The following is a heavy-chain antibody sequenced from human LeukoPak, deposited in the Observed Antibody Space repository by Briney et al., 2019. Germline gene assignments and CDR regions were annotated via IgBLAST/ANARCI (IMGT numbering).Heavy chain of an antibody. V-gene: IGHV4-34*01. J-gene: IGHJ3*02. CDR3: ATPRRRWLQKAGAFDI. CDR2: INHSGST. Sequence: SETLSLTCAVYGGSFSGYYWSWFRQPPGKGLEWIGEINHSGSTNYNPSLKSRVTISVDTSKNQFSLKLSSVTAADTAVYYCATPRRRWLQKAGAFDIWGQGTMVTVSS. D-gene: IGHD5-24*01. CDR1: GGSFSGYY.